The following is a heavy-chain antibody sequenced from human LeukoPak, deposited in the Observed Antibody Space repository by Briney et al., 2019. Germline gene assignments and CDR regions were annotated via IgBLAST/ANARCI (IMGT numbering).Heavy chain of an antibody. D-gene: IGHD1/OR15-1a*01. Sequence: GGSLRLSCAASGFSFSRYWMSWVRQAPGKGLEWVAKIKEGGRVTYYVDSVKGRFTISRDNAENSLYLQMNSLRAEDTAVYYCVRDQEHSFPYWSQRSLVSVSS. V-gene: IGHV3-7*01. CDR3: VRDQEHSFPY. J-gene: IGHJ4*02. CDR2: IKEGGRVT. CDR1: GFSFSRYW.